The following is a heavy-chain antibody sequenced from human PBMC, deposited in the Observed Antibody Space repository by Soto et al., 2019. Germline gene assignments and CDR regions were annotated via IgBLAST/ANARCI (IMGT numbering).Heavy chain of an antibody. Sequence: EVQLVESGGGLVQPGGSLRLSCVASGFTFNIYWMHWVRQAPGKGLEWVSRIDNDGSATTYADTVKGRITISRDNANNTLFLQMMTLRVDDTDVYYCARDTWISYWGQGTLVTVSS. J-gene: IGHJ4*02. D-gene: IGHD1-1*01. V-gene: IGHV3-74*01. CDR2: IDNDGSAT. CDR3: ARDTWISY. CDR1: GFTFNIYW.